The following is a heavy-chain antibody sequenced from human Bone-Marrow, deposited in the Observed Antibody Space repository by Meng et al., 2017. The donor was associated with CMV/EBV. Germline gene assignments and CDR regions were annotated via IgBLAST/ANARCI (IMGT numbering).Heavy chain of an antibody. D-gene: IGHD4-23*01. CDR1: EFSFNTYS. CDR3: AREIGNYDYYSGMDV. Sequence: GGSLRLSCAASEFSFNTYSMTWVRHAPGKGLEWVSYIGVGSRTIHYADSVKGRFTIFRDNAKNSLYLQMNSLRAEDTAVYYCAREIGNYDYYSGMDVWGQGTTVTISS. J-gene: IGHJ6*02. V-gene: IGHV3-48*04. CDR2: IGVGSRTI.